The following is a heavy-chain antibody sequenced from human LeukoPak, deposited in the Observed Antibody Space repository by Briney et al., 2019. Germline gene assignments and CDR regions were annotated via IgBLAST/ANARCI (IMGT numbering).Heavy chain of an antibody. D-gene: IGHD6-19*01. CDR2: ISSSSSYI. CDR3: ARDVAVAGSPPNY. J-gene: IGHJ4*02. CDR1: GFTFSSYS. V-gene: IGHV3-21*01. Sequence: KAGGSLRLSCAASGFTFSSYSMKWVRQAPGKGLEWVSSISSSSSYIYYADSVKGRFTISRDNAKNSLYLQMNSLRAEDTAVYYCARDVAVAGSPPNYWGQGTLVTVSS.